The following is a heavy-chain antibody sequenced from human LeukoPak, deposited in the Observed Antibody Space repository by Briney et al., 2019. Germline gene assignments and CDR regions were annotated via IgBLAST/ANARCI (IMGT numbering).Heavy chain of an antibody. CDR3: ARDHGLFHMFDP. J-gene: IGHJ5*02. Sequence: SGTLSLTCAVSGGSISRSNWWSWVRQPPGKGLEWIGEIYHSGSTNYNPSLKSRVTISIDTSKDQFSLKLSSVTAADTAVYYCARDHGLFHMFDPWGQGTLVTVSS. D-gene: IGHD2-21*01. CDR1: GGSISRSNW. CDR2: IYHSGST. V-gene: IGHV4-4*02.